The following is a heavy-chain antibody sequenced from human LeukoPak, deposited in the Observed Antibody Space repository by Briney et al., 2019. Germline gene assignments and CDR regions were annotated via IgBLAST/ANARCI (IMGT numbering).Heavy chain of an antibody. D-gene: IGHD3-22*01. CDR2: ISGSGGST. J-gene: IGHJ5*02. V-gene: IGHV3-23*01. CDR3: AKEGHYYDSSGYNVWIDH. CDR1: GFTFSSYA. Sequence: PGGSLRLSCAASGFTFSSYAMSWVRQAPGKGLEWVSAISGSGGSTYYADSVKGRFTISRDNSKNTLYLQMNSLRAEDTAVYYCAKEGHYYDSSGYNVWIDHWGQGTLVTVSS.